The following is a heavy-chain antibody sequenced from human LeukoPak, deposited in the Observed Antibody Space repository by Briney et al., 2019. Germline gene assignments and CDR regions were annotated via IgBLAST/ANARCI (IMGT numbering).Heavy chain of an antibody. CDR2: INPNSGGT. V-gene: IGHV1-2*02. D-gene: IGHD1-7*01. Sequence: VASVKVSCKASGYTFTGYYMHWVRQAPGQGLEWMGWINPNSGGTNYAQKFQGRVTMTRDTSISTAYMELSRLRSDDTAVYYCARDYNWNYGILIWGQGTLVTVSS. CDR1: GYTFTGYY. CDR3: ARDYNWNYGILI. J-gene: IGHJ4*02.